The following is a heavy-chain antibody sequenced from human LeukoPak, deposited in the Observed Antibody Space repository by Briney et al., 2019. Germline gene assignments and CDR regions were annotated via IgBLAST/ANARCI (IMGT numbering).Heavy chain of an antibody. CDR3: AKSLSGTYFNFDY. V-gene: IGHV3-23*01. D-gene: IGHD1-26*01. CDR2: STGSGGTT. Sequence: GGSLRLSCAAFGLTFSNSAMSWVRQARGKGLEWVSTSTGSGGTTYYADSVKGRFTISRDNSKNTLYLQMNSLRAEDTALYYCAKSLSGTYFNFDYWGQGTLVTVSS. CDR1: GLTFSNSA. J-gene: IGHJ4*02.